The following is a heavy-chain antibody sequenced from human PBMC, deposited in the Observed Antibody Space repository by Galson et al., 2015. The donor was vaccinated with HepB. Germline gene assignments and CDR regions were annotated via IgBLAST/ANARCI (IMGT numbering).Heavy chain of an antibody. Sequence: TFSTYSLNWGRQAPGKGLEWVSAVSSSSIYKYYADSVKGRITISRDNAKSSLYVQMNNLRVEDTAVYYCARGRGDIGGYYAFDYRGKGAVVTVSS. CDR2: VSSSSIYK. J-gene: IGHJ4*02. V-gene: IGHV3-21*06. CDR3: ARGRGDIGGYYAFDY. CDR1: TFSTYS. D-gene: IGHD3-22*01.